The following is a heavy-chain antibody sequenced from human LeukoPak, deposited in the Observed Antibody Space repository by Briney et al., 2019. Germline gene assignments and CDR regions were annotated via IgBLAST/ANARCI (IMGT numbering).Heavy chain of an antibody. CDR2: IYYTGTT. V-gene: IGHV4-59*01. Sequence: SETLSLTCAVSGGSFSTYYWSWIRQPPGKGLEWIGFIYYTGTTNYNPSLKSRVTISVDTSKNQFSLKLSSVTAADTAVYYCAKDGVAGGFDYWGQGTLVTVSS. CDR3: AKDGVAGGFDY. D-gene: IGHD6-19*01. J-gene: IGHJ4*02. CDR1: GGSFSTYY.